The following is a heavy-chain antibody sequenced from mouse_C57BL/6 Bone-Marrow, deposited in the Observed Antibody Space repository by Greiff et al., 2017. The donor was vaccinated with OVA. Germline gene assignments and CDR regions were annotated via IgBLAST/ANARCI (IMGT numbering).Heavy chain of an antibody. D-gene: IGHD2-5*01. CDR3: AKVDSNSLFAD. CDR2: IDPSDSYT. V-gene: IGHV1-69*01. CDR1: GYTFTSYW. Sequence: QVQLQQPGAELVMPGASVKLSCKASGYTFTSYWMHWVKQRPGQGLEWIGEIDPSDSYTNYNQKFKGKSTLTVDKSSSTAYMQLSSLTSEDSAVYYCAKVDSNSLFADWGQGTLVTVSA. J-gene: IGHJ3*01.